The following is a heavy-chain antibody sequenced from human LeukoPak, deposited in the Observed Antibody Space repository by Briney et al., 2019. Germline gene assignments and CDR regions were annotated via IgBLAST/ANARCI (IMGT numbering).Heavy chain of an antibody. J-gene: IGHJ5*02. V-gene: IGHV4-59*12. Sequence: SETLSLTCTVSGGSISNSYWGWIRQPPGKGLEWIGYIYYSGTTNYNPSLESRVTLSVDTSKNQFSLKLTSVTAADTAVYYCARVGGSYYRFDPWGQGTLVTVSS. CDR1: GGSISNSY. CDR2: IYYSGTT. D-gene: IGHD1-26*01. CDR3: ARVGGSYYRFDP.